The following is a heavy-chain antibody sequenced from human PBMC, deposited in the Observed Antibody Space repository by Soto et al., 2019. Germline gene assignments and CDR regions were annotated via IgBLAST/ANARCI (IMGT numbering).Heavy chain of an antibody. CDR1: GGSISSGGYY. J-gene: IGHJ5*02. V-gene: IGHV4-31*03. Sequence: SETLSLTCTVSGGSISSGGYYWSWIRQHPGKGLEWIGYIYYSGSTYYNPSLKSRVTISVDTSKNQFSLKLSSVTAADTAVYYCARSLYTSSSSFDPWGQGTLVTVSS. D-gene: IGHD6-6*01. CDR3: ARSLYTSSSSFDP. CDR2: IYYSGST.